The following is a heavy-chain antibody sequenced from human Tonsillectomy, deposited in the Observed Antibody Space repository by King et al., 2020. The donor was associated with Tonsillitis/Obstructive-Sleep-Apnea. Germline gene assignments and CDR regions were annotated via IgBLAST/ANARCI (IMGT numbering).Heavy chain of an antibody. Sequence: VQLVESGGGLVQPGGSLRLSCAASGFTFSNYAMNWVRQAPGKGLEWVSALSGSGGATYFADSVRGRFTISRDNSKNTLYLQMNSLRVEDTAVYYCAKGTGDRSGWFVHNWFDPWGQGTLVTVSS. CDR3: AKGTGDRSGWFVHNWFDP. D-gene: IGHD6-19*01. CDR2: LSGSGGAT. J-gene: IGHJ5*02. CDR1: GFTFSNYA. V-gene: IGHV3-23*04.